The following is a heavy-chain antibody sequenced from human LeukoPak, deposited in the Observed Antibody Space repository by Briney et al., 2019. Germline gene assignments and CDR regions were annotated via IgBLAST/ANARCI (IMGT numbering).Heavy chain of an antibody. D-gene: IGHD2-21*01. Sequence: SETLSLTCTVSGGSISSSSYYWGWIRQPPGKGLEWIGSIYYSGSTHYNPSLKSRVTISVDTSKNQFSLKLSSVTAADTAVYYCAADCGGDCYSFDPWGQGTLVTVSS. CDR2: IYYSGST. V-gene: IGHV4-39*01. CDR3: AADCGGDCYSFDP. J-gene: IGHJ5*02. CDR1: GGSISSSSYY.